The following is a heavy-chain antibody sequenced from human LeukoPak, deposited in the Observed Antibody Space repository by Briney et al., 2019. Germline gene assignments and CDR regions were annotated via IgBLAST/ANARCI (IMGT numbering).Heavy chain of an antibody. J-gene: IGHJ4*02. V-gene: IGHV3-74*01. CDR3: ARDPGIPAAGTVGYFDY. Sequence: GGSLRLSCAASGFTFSSYWMHWVRQAPGKGLVWVSRINSDGSGTSYADSVKGRFTISRDNAKNTLYLQMNSLRAEDTAVYYCARDPGIPAAGTVGYFDYWGQGTLVTVSS. CDR2: INSDGSGT. D-gene: IGHD6-13*01. CDR1: GFTFSSYW.